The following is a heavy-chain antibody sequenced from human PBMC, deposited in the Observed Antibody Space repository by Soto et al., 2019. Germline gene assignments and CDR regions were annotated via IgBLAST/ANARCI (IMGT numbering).Heavy chain of an antibody. V-gene: IGHV3-23*01. CDR3: AKDAQAVARSEIDY. J-gene: IGHJ4*02. D-gene: IGHD6-19*01. Sequence: LRLSCAASGFPFSSYAMSWVRQPPGKGLEWVSAISGGGGSTYYADSVKGRFTISRDNSKNTLYLQMNSLRAEDTAVYYCAKDAQAVARSEIDYWGQGSLVTVSS. CDR1: GFPFSSYA. CDR2: ISGGGGST.